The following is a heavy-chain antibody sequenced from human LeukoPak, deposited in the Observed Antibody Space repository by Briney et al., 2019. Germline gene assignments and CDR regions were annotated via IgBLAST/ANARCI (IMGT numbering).Heavy chain of an antibody. D-gene: IGHD6-19*01. CDR1: GGSIGSGGYS. Sequence: SETLSLTCAVSGGSIGSGGYSWSWIRQPPGKGLEWIGYIYHSGSTYYNPSLKSRVTISVDRSKNQFSLKLSSVTAADTAVYYCARAPRTKGWYEGVYFDYWGQGTLVTVSS. CDR3: ARAPRTKGWYEGVYFDY. V-gene: IGHV4-30-2*01. CDR2: IYHSGST. J-gene: IGHJ4*02.